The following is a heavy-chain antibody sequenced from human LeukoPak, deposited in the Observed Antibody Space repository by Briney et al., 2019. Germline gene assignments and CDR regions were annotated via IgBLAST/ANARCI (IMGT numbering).Heavy chain of an antibody. CDR3: ARVNLWFETTPKYYMDV. Sequence: PSETLSLTCTVSGGSISSSSYYWGWIRQPPGKGLEWIGSIYYSGSTYYNPSLKSRVTISVDTSKNQFSLKLSSVTAADTAVYYCARVNLWFETTPKYYMDVWGKGTTVTVSS. J-gene: IGHJ6*03. V-gene: IGHV4-39*07. CDR2: IYYSGST. D-gene: IGHD3-10*01. CDR1: GGSISSSSYY.